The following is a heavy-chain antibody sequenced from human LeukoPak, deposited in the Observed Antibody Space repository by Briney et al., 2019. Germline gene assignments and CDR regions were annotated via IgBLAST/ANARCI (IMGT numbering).Heavy chain of an antibody. CDR3: ARVVRNEKPWTYYYDSSGYFDY. D-gene: IGHD3-22*01. CDR2: IYSGGST. Sequence: PGGSLRLSCAASGFTLSYYAMSWVRQAPGKGLEWVSVIYSGGSTYYADSVKGRFTISRDNSKNTLYLQMNSLRAEDTAVYYCARVVRNEKPWTYYYDSSGYFDYWGQGTLVTVSS. V-gene: IGHV3-66*01. CDR1: GFTLSYYA. J-gene: IGHJ4*02.